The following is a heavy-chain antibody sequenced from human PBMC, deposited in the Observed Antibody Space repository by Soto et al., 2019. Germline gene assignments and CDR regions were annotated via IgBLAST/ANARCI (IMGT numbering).Heavy chain of an antibody. CDR2: ISGSGDRT. CDR1: GFTFSTHA. V-gene: IGHV3-23*01. J-gene: IGHJ6*02. D-gene: IGHD3-3*01. CDR3: VKDWSGDKCPCMDV. Sequence: EAQLSESGGDSVQPGGSLRLSCGASGFTFSTHAMSWVRRVPGKGLEWASAISGSGDRTYYADSVKGRFTISRDNSRNMVYMQMNSQRAEDTAIYYCVKDWSGDKCPCMDVWGPGTTVTVSS.